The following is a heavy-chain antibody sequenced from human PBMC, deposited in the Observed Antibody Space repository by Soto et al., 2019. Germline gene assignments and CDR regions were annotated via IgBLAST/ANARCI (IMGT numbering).Heavy chain of an antibody. CDR3: ARTLYSSSWYDGFDP. Sequence: SGPTLVNPTQTLTLTCTFSGFSLSTSGMCVSWIRQPPGKALEWLALIDWDDDKYYSTSLKTRLTISKDPSKNQVVLTMTNMDPVDTATYYCARTLYSSSWYDGFDPWGQGTLVTVSS. CDR1: GFSLSTSGMC. D-gene: IGHD6-13*01. V-gene: IGHV2-70*01. J-gene: IGHJ5*02. CDR2: IDWDDDK.